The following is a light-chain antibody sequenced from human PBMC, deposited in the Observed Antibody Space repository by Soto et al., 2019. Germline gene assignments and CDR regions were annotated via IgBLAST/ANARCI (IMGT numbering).Light chain of an antibody. Sequence: EIVLTQSPGTLSLSPGERATLSCRASQSVSGSYLAWYQQKPGQAPRLLIYGASSRATGIPDRFSGSGSGTDFTLTISSLEPEDSAVYYCQQYGSSPRTFGQGTKVEV. CDR1: QSVSGSY. CDR3: QQYGSSPRT. V-gene: IGKV3-20*01. J-gene: IGKJ1*01. CDR2: GAS.